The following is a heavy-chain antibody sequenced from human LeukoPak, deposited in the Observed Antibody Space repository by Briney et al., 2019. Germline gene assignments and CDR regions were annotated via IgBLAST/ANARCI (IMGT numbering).Heavy chain of an antibody. CDR2: INDDAKNT. CDR1: GFTFGTYG. V-gene: IGHV3-23*01. CDR3: AKRVPYGSSAVYFDS. D-gene: IGHD6-6*01. Sequence: GGSLRLSCAASGFTFGTYGMNWVRQAPGKGLEWVSAINDDAKNTFYADSVKGRFTISRDNSKNTLYLQMSSLTVEDTAIYYCAKRVPYGSSAVYFDSWGQGILVTVSS. J-gene: IGHJ4*02.